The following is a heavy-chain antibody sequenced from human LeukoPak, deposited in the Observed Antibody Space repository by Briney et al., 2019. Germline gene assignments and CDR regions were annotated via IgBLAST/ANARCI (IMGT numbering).Heavy chain of an antibody. CDR3: AKDSMDTAMVALAFDI. CDR2: IWYDGSNK. D-gene: IGHD5-18*01. J-gene: IGHJ3*02. V-gene: IGHV3-33*06. CDR1: GFTFSSYG. Sequence: PGGSLRLSCAASGFTFSSYGMDWVRQAPGKGLEWVAVIWYDGSNKYYADSVKGRFTISRDNSKNTLYLQMNSLRAEDTAVYYCAKDSMDTAMVALAFDIWGQGTMVTVSS.